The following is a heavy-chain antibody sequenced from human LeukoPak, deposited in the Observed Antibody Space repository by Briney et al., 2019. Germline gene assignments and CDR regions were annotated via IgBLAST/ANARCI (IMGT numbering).Heavy chain of an antibody. D-gene: IGHD1-26*01. Sequence: ASVKVSCKASGYTFTAYYIHWFRQAPGRGLEWIGWINPNSGGTNYAQKFQGRVTMTRDTSITTAYMELSSLRSDDTAVYYCARGPNTGSFDYWGQGTLVTVSS. CDR2: INPNSGGT. V-gene: IGHV1-2*02. CDR1: GYTFTAYY. CDR3: ARGPNTGSFDY. J-gene: IGHJ4*02.